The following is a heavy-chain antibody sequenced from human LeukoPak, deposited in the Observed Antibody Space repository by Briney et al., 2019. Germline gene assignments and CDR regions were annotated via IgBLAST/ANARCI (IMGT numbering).Heavy chain of an antibody. CDR2: IKQDGSEK. CDR3: ARFMVATSNLFDY. Sequence: GSLRLFCAASGFTFSSYWMSWVRQAPGKGLEWVANIKQDGSEKYYVDSVKGRFTISRDNAKNSRYLQMNSLRAEDTAVYYCARFMVATSNLFDYWGQGTLVTVSS. CDR1: GFTFSSYW. J-gene: IGHJ4*02. D-gene: IGHD5-12*01. V-gene: IGHV3-7*01.